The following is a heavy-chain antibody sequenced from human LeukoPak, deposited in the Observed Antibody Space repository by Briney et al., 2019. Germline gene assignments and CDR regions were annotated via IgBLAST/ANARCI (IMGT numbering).Heavy chain of an antibody. D-gene: IGHD5-12*01. CDR3: AKDEGRGYNYYYMDV. Sequence: PGRSLRLSCAASGFTFDDYAMHWVRQAPGKGLEWVSGISWNSGSIGYADSVKGRFTISRDNAKNSLYLQMNSLRAEDTALYYCAKDEGRGYNYYYMDVWGKGTTVTVSS. CDR1: GFTFDDYA. CDR2: ISWNSGSI. V-gene: IGHV3-9*01. J-gene: IGHJ6*03.